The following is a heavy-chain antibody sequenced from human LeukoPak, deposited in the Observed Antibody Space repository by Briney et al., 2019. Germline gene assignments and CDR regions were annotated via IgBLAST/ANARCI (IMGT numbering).Heavy chain of an antibody. Sequence: GGSLRLSCAASGFTFSSYSMNWVRQAPGKGLEWVSSISSSSSSYIYYADSVKGRFTISRGNAKNSLYLQMNSLRAEDTAVYYCASEPEDSSGYTYYFDYWGQGTLVTVSS. CDR1: GFTFSSYS. V-gene: IGHV3-21*01. CDR2: ISSSSSSYI. D-gene: IGHD3-22*01. CDR3: ASEPEDSSGYTYYFDY. J-gene: IGHJ4*02.